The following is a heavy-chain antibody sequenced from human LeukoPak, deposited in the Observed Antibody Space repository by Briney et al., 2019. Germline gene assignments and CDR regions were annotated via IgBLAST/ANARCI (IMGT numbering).Heavy chain of an antibody. Sequence: QAGGSLRLSCAASGFTFSSYGMHWVRQAPGKGLEWVAFIRYDGSNKYYADSVKGRFTISRDNSRNTLYLQMNSLRAEDTAVYYCARGTEIARDAFDIWGQGTMVTVSS. CDR1: GFTFSSYG. D-gene: IGHD5-24*01. CDR3: ARGTEIARDAFDI. J-gene: IGHJ3*02. CDR2: IRYDGSNK. V-gene: IGHV3-30*02.